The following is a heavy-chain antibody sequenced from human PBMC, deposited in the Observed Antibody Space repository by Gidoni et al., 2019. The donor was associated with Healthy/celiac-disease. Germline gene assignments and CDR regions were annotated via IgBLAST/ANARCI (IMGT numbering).Heavy chain of an antibody. CDR2: INHSGST. D-gene: IGHD3-10*01. J-gene: IGHJ6*02. V-gene: IGHV4-34*01. CDR1: GGSFSGYY. Sequence: QVQLQQWGAGLLKPSETLSLTCAVYGGSFSGYYWSWLRQPPGKGLEWIGEINHSGSTNYNPSLKSRVTISVDTSKNQFSLKLSSVTAADTAVYYCARGGLEPVEYYYGSGSSTYYYGMDVWGQGTTVTVSS. CDR3: ARGGLEPVEYYYGSGSSTYYYGMDV.